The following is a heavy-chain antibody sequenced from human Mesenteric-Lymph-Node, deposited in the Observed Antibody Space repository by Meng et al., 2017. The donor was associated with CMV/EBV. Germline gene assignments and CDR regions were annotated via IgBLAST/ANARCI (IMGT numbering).Heavy chain of an antibody. CDR2: ISSSSSYI. V-gene: IGHV3-21*01. CDR1: GFTFSSYS. J-gene: IGHJ4*02. Sequence: GESLKISCAASGFTFSSYSMNWVRQAPGKGLEWVSSISSSSSYIYYADSVKGRFTISRDNAKNSLYLQMNNLRDDDTAVYYCARAMRTGYCDSTTCRGHFFDYWGQGTLVTVSS. D-gene: IGHD2-2*01. CDR3: ARAMRTGYCDSTTCRGHFFDY.